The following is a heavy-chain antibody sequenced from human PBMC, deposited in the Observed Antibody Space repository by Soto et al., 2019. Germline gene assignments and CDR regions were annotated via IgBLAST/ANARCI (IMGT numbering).Heavy chain of an antibody. D-gene: IGHD6-13*01. CDR2: IWYDGSNK. V-gene: IGHV3-33*01. CDR1: GFTFSSYG. CDR3: ARDWSRSSWQNGYYGMDV. J-gene: IGHJ6*02. Sequence: GGSLRLSCAASGFTFSSYGMHWVRQAPCKGLEWVAVIWYDGSNKYYADSVKGRFTISRDNSKNTLYLQMNSLRAEDTAVYYCARDWSRSSWQNGYYGMDVWGQGTTVTVSS.